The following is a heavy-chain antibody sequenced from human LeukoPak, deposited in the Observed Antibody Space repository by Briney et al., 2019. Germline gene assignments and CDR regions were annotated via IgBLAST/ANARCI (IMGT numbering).Heavy chain of an antibody. V-gene: IGHV4-59*01. D-gene: IGHD1-26*01. CDR2: IYYSGST. CDR3: AAGATTFYYMDV. J-gene: IGHJ6*03. CDR1: VRSISMYY. Sequence: SETLSLTCSVCVRSISMYYWSWIRQPPGKGLEWIGYIYYSGSTIHNPSLKSRVTISVDTSKNQFSLKLSSVTAAHTAVYYWAAGATTFYYMDVWGKGTTVTVSS.